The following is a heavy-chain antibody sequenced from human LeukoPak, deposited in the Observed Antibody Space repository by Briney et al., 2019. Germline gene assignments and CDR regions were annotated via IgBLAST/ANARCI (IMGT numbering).Heavy chain of an antibody. D-gene: IGHD6-13*01. Sequence: GGSLRLSCAASRFIFNNYAMSWVRLAPGKGLEWVSVISGSGGSTYYADSVKGRFTISRDNSKNTLYLQMNSLRAEDTAVYYCAKGAQQLVYWVDYWGQGTLVTVSS. V-gene: IGHV3-23*01. CDR1: RFIFNNYA. CDR2: ISGSGGST. J-gene: IGHJ4*02. CDR3: AKGAQQLVYWVDY.